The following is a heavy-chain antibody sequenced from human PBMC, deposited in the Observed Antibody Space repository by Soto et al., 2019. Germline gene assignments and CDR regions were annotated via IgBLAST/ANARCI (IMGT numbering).Heavy chain of an antibody. J-gene: IGHJ6*02. CDR2: IVPMLGTP. V-gene: IGHV1-69*01. CDR1: GGTFDNFI. Sequence: QVQLVQSGAEVKEPGSSVRVSCKASGGTFDNFIMYWVRQTPGRGLEWMGGIVPMLGTPTYAEKFKGRVTISATGSTSTMYMEVTSLRSEDTAIYYCARNGTYSSSLSQYSGMDVWGQGTTVTVSS. D-gene: IGHD1-26*01. CDR3: ARNGTYSSSLSQYSGMDV.